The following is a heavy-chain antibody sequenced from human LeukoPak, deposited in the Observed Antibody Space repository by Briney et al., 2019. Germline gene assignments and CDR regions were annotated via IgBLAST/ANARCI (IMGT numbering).Heavy chain of an antibody. D-gene: IGHD2-15*01. Sequence: PGRSLRLSCAASGFRFADYAMHWVRQAPGKGLEWVSGITWNSEDKGYADSVKGRFTISRDNATNSLHLQMNSLTSDDTALYYCTRDISGGYFNWFDPWGQGTLVFVSS. CDR3: TRDISGGYFNWFDP. CDR2: ITWNSEDK. V-gene: IGHV3-9*01. J-gene: IGHJ5*02. CDR1: GFRFADYA.